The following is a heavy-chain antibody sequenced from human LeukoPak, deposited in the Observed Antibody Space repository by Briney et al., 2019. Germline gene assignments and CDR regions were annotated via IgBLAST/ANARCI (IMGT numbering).Heavy chain of an antibody. V-gene: IGHV3-30*01. J-gene: IGHJ5*02. Sequence: GGSLRLSCAASGFTFSSYAMHWVRQAPGKGLEWVAVISYDGSNKYYADSVKGRFTISRDNSKNTLYLQMNSLRAEDTAVYYCARDFGSYEAGWFDPWGRGTLVTVSS. D-gene: IGHD1-26*01. CDR2: ISYDGSNK. CDR3: ARDFGSYEAGWFDP. CDR1: GFTFSSYA.